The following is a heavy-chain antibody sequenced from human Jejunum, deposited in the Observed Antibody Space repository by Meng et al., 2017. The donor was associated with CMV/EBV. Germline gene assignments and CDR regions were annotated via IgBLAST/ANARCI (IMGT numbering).Heavy chain of an antibody. CDR2: IKEDGRQN. Sequence: SASGLTLSGRWISWIRQAPGKGLEWVANIKEDGRQNYYVDSVTGRLTISIDNAKSSLYLQMNGLRAEDTAVYYCASEGIYGPYFDCWGQGTLVTVSS. V-gene: IGHV3-7*01. CDR1: GLTLSGRW. J-gene: IGHJ4*02. D-gene: IGHD6-13*01. CDR3: ASEGIYGPYFDC.